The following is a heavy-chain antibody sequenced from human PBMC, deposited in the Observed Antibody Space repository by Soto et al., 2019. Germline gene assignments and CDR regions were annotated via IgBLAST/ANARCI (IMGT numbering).Heavy chain of an antibody. J-gene: IGHJ6*02. CDR3: AKAEGGDVFTGSSRLYYYYGMDV. Sequence: EVQLLESGGGLVQPGGSLRLSCAASGFTFSSYAMTWVRQAPWKGLEWVSAISGSGGTTYYADSVKGRFTVSRDNSKNTLYLQMNSLRADDTAVYYCAKAEGGDVFTGSSRLYYYYGMDVWGQGTTVSVSS. D-gene: IGHD3-9*01. V-gene: IGHV3-23*01. CDR2: ISGSGGTT. CDR1: GFTFSSYA.